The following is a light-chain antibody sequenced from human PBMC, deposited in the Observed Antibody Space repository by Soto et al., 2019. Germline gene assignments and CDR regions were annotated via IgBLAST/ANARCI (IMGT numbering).Light chain of an antibody. J-gene: IGLJ3*02. CDR1: GSNIGGNY. V-gene: IGLV1-47*02. CDR2: SHD. Sequence: QSVLTQPPSASGTPGQRVTISCSGSGSNIGGNYVYWYQQLPGRAPKLLIHSHDQRPSGVPDRFSGSKSGTSASLAISGRRSEDEADYYCAAWDDSLSGWVFGGGTKLTVL. CDR3: AAWDDSLSGWV.